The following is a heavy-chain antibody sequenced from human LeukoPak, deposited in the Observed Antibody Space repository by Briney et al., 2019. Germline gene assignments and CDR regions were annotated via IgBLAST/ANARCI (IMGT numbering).Heavy chain of an antibody. CDR3: ARGLAYCGGDCYLGYFDY. V-gene: IGHV4-34*01. CDR1: GGSFSGYY. CDR2: INHSGST. D-gene: IGHD2-21*02. Sequence: SETLPLTCAVYGGSFSGYYWSWIRQPPGKGLEWIGEINHSGSTNYNPSLKSRVTISVDTSKNQFSLKLSSVTAADTAVYYCARGLAYCGGDCYLGYFDYWGQGTLVTVSS. J-gene: IGHJ4*02.